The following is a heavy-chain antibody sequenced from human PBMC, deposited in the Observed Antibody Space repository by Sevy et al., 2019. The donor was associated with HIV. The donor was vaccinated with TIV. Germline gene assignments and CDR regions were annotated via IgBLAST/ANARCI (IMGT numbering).Heavy chain of an antibody. CDR2: IEGDGSDT. V-gene: IGHV3-7*01. CDR1: GFSFSVYW. D-gene: IGHD3-16*01. Sequence: GGPLRLSCAASGFSFSVYWMNWVRQAPGKGLEWVANIEGDGSDTHYVDSVEGRFTISRDNGNNLLYLQMNSLRVEDTAVYFCAHETIGRFDSWGQGTLVTVSS. J-gene: IGHJ4*02. CDR3: AHETIGRFDS.